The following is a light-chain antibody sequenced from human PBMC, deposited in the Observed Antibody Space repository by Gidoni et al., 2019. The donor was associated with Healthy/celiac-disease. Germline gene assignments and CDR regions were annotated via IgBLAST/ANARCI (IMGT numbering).Light chain of an antibody. Sequence: EIVMPQSPATLPVSPGERATLSCRASKSVSSNLAWYQQKPGKAPRLLIYGASTRATGIPARFSGSGSGTEFTLTISSLQSEDFAVYYCQQYNNWPPITFGPXTKVDIK. J-gene: IGKJ3*01. V-gene: IGKV3-15*01. CDR1: KSVSSN. CDR3: QQYNNWPPIT. CDR2: GAS.